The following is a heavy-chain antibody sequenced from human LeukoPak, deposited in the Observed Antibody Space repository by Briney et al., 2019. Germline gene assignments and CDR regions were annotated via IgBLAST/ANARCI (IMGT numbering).Heavy chain of an antibody. V-gene: IGHV4-39*02. CDR3: AREGAAAENFDS. J-gene: IGHJ4*02. D-gene: IGHD6-13*01. CDR2: IYYSGNT. Sequence: PSETLSLTCIVSGDSIRSSSYYWGWIRQSPGKGLEWIGSIYYSGNTYYNPSLKSRVTMSVDTSKSHFSLRLNSVTAADTAVYYCAREGAAAENFDSWGQGTLVTVSA. CDR1: GDSIRSSSYY.